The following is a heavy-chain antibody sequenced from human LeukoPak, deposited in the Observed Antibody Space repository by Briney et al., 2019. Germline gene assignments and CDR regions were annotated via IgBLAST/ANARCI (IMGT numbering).Heavy chain of an antibody. CDR3: VKYGDYFYGMDV. CDR2: ISSNGGST. CDR1: GFTFSSYA. V-gene: IGHV3-64D*06. D-gene: IGHD4-17*01. Sequence: GGSLRLSCSASGFTFSSYAMHGVRQAPGKGLEYVSAISSNGGSTYYADSVKGRFTISRDNSKNTLYLQVSSLRAEDTAMYYCVKYGDYFYGMDVWGKGTTVTVSS. J-gene: IGHJ6*04.